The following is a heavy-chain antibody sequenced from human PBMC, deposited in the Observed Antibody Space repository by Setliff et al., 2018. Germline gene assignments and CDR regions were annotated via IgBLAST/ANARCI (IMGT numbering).Heavy chain of an antibody. CDR1: GGSISPYF. J-gene: IGHJ6*01. Sequence: PSETLSLTCTVSGGSISPYFWSWNRQPPGKGLEWIGYIYHNGNTNFNPSLKSRVTMSVDTSKNQFALNLTSVTAADTAVYYCARDRSAYSYGLDVWGQGTTVTVSS. CDR2: IYHNGNT. V-gene: IGHV4-59*01. CDR3: ARDRSAYSYGLDV.